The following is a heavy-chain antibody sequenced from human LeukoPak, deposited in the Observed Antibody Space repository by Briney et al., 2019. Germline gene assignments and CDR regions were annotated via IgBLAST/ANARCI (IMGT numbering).Heavy chain of an antibody. V-gene: IGHV4-59*01. J-gene: IGHJ6*02. D-gene: IGHD2-2*02. CDR3: ARDPTGGVCSSTSCYTRDYGMDV. Sequence: SETLSLTCTVSGGSISSYYWSWIRQPPGKGLEWIGYIYYSGSTNYNPSLKSRVTISVDTSKNQFSLKLSSVTAANTAVYYCARDPTGGVCSSTSCYTRDYGMDVWGQGTTVTVS. CDR2: IYYSGST. CDR1: GGSISSYY.